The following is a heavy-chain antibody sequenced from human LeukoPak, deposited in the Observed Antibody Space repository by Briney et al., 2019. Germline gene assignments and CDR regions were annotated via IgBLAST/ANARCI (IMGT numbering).Heavy chain of an antibody. V-gene: IGHV1-18*01. CDR3: AREVLIAAAGNGGIYYYYYYMDV. Sequence: ASVKVSCKASGYTFTSYGISWVRQAPGQGLEWMGWISAYNGNTSYAQKLQGRVTMTTDTSTSTAYMELRSLRSDDTAVYYCAREVLIAAAGNGGIYYYYYYMDVWGKGTTVTVSS. CDR1: GYTFTSYG. J-gene: IGHJ6*03. D-gene: IGHD6-13*01. CDR2: ISAYNGNT.